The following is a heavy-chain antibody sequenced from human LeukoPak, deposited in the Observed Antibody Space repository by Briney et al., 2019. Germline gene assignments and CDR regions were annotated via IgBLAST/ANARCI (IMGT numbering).Heavy chain of an antibody. CDR1: GFTFSSYG. J-gene: IGHJ4*02. V-gene: IGHV3-30*18. CDR2: ISYDGSNK. CDR3: AKDLNYYGSGIRSSIDY. D-gene: IGHD3-10*01. Sequence: PGRSLRLSCAASGFTFSSYGMHWVRQAPGKGLEWVAVISYDGSNKYYADSVKGRFTISRDNSKNTLYLQMNGLRAEDTAVYYCAKDLNYYGSGIRSSIDYWGQGTLVTVSS.